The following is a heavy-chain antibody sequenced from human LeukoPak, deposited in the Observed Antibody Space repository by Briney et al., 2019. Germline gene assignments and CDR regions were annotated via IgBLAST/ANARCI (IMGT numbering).Heavy chain of an antibody. CDR1: GFTFSSYS. J-gene: IGHJ4*02. CDR2: ITSSSTYI. Sequence: PGGSLRLSCAASGFTFSSYSMNWVRQAPGKGLEWVSSITSSSTYIYYADSVKGRFTISRDNSKNTLYLQMNSLRAEDTAVYYCAKDPDYDSSGPYDYWGQGTLVTVSS. V-gene: IGHV3-21*04. D-gene: IGHD3-22*01. CDR3: AKDPDYDSSGPYDY.